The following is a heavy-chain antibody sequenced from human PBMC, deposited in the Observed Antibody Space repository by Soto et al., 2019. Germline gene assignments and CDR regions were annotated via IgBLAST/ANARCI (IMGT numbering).Heavy chain of an antibody. J-gene: IGHJ4*02. CDR3: ARDDGYYRLYDY. Sequence: PSETLSLTCTVSGGSISSGDYFWSWVRQPPGKGLEWIGYIYYTGSTSYNPSLKSRITMSVDTSKNQLSLKVSSVTAADTAVYFCARDDGYYRLYDYWGQGTLVTVSS. V-gene: IGHV4-30-4*01. CDR2: IYYTGST. CDR1: GGSISSGDYF. D-gene: IGHD3-3*01.